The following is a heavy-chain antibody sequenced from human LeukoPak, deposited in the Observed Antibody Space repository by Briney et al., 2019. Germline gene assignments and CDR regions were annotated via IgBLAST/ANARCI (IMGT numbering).Heavy chain of an antibody. Sequence: PGGSLRLSCAASGFIFSSYAMSWVRQAPGKGLEWVSAISESGGSTDYADSVKGRFTISRDNSKNTLNLQMNSLRAEDTAVYYCAKDLGPRPYGEGDSGHFDYWGQGTLVTVSS. CDR2: ISESGGST. CDR1: GFIFSSYA. J-gene: IGHJ4*02. CDR3: AKDLGPRPYGEGDSGHFDY. D-gene: IGHD2-15*01. V-gene: IGHV3-23*01.